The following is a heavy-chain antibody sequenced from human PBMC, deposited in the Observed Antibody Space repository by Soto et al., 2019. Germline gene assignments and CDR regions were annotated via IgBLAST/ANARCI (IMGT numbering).Heavy chain of an antibody. J-gene: IGHJ4*02. CDR1: GFSLSTSGVG. V-gene: IGHV2-5*02. CDR3: AHDDAELLWPTFDY. CDR2: IYWDDDK. D-gene: IGHD1-7*01. Sequence: QITLKESGPTLVKPTQTLTLTCTFSGFSLSTSGVGVGWIRQPPGKALEWLALIYWDDDKRYSPSLKSRLTIPKDTSKNQVVLTMTNMDPVDTATYYCAHDDAELLWPTFDYWGQGTLVTVSS.